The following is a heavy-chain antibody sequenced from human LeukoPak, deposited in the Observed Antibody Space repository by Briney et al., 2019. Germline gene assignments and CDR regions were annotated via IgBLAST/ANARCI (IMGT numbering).Heavy chain of an antibody. V-gene: IGHV4-61*08. CDR1: GGSISSSGYY. CDR3: ARGKEVITMLRGLKPGYYFDY. Sequence: SETLSLTCDVSGGSISSSGYYWAWIRQPPGKGLEWIGYIHYSGSTKYKSSLKSRVTISVDTSKNQFSLKLNSVTAADTAVYYCARGKEVITMLRGLKPGYYFDYWGQGTLVTVSS. J-gene: IGHJ4*02. D-gene: IGHD3-10*01. CDR2: IHYSGST.